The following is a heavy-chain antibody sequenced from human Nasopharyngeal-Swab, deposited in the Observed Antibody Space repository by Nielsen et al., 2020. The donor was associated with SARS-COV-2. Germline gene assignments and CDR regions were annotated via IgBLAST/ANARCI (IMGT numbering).Heavy chain of an antibody. CDR2: ISGSGGST. V-gene: IGHV3-23*01. Sequence: ESLKISCAASGFTFSSYAMSWVRQAPGKGLEWVSAISGSGGSTYYADSVKGRFTISRDNSKNTLYLQMNSLRAEDTAVYYCAKDLGYCSGGSCYGDAFDIWGQGTMVTVSS. CDR1: GFTFSSYA. D-gene: IGHD2-15*01. CDR3: AKDLGYCSGGSCYGDAFDI. J-gene: IGHJ3*02.